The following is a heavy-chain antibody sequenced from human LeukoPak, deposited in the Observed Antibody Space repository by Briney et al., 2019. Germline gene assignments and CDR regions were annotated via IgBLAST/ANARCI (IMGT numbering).Heavy chain of an antibody. J-gene: IGHJ4*02. Sequence: GGSLRLSCAASGFTFSSYAMNWVRQAPGKGLEWVSAISDGGESTYYADSVKGRFTMSRDNSKSTLYLEMNSLRAEDTAIYYCGKGEGGFCSSTSCSTFFDYWGQGTLVTVSS. CDR2: ISDGGEST. D-gene: IGHD2-2*01. CDR3: GKGEGGFCSSTSCSTFFDY. CDR1: GFTFSSYA. V-gene: IGHV3-23*01.